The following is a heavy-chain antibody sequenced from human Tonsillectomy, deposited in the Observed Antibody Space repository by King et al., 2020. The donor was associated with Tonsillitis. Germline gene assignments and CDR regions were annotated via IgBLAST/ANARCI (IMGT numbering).Heavy chain of an antibody. CDR1: GFTFSTYV. V-gene: IGHV3-30*04. CDR2: ISSDGSST. CDR3: ARDPGTIFDVVNYYFDY. J-gene: IGHJ4*01. D-gene: IGHD3-3*01. Sequence: VQLVESGGGVVQPGRSLRLSCAASGFTFSTYVIHWVRQAPGKGLEWGAIISSDGSSTRYAGSVRGRFTTSRDNSKNTLYLQMSSLRVEDTAVYYCARDPGTIFDVVNYYFDYWGQGTQVTVSS.